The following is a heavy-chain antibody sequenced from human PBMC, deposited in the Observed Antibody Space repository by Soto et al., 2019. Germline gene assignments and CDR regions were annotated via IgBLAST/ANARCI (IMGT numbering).Heavy chain of an antibody. J-gene: IGHJ5*02. CDR3: ARHPIRYYDVLTGQIVYPEFNWVDP. V-gene: IGHV4-59*08. Sequence: PSETLSLTCAVSGGFITNDYWSWIRQPTGKGLEWIGYVYHTGSTNYKPSLKSRVTISVDKSKNQFSLKLTSVTAADTAVYYCARHPIRYYDVLTGQIVYPEFNWVDPWGHGILVTVSS. D-gene: IGHD3-9*01. CDR1: GGFITNDY. CDR2: VYHTGST.